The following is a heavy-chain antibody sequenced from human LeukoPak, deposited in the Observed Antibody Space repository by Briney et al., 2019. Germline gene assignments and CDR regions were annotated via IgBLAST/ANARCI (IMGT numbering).Heavy chain of an antibody. V-gene: IGHV3-15*01. CDR1: GFTFSSYG. J-gene: IGHJ5*02. Sequence: PGGSLRLSCAASGFTFSSYGMSWVRQAPGKGLEWVGRIKTKSRRDGGTTDFAAPVNGRFTISRDDSKNTLYLQMNSLKTEDTAFYYCVTDHDSSGYYYAYATWGQGTLVTVSS. CDR2: IKTKSRRDGGTT. CDR3: VTDHDSSGYYYAYAT. D-gene: IGHD3-22*01.